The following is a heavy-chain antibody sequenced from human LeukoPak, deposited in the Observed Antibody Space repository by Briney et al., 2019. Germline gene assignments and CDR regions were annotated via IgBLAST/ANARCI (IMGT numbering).Heavy chain of an antibody. CDR2: ISNSDDST. J-gene: IGHJ4*02. V-gene: IGHV3-23*01. CDR1: GFPFSSYA. Sequence: GGSLRLSCAASGFPFSSYAMSWVRQAPGKGLQWVSTISNSDDSTYYADSVKGRFTISRDNSESTLFLRMNSLRAEDTAVHYCAKATGYLLWGQGTLVIVSS. D-gene: IGHD1-14*01. CDR3: AKATGYLL.